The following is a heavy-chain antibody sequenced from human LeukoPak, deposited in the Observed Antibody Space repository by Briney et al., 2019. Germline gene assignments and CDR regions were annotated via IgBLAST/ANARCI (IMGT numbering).Heavy chain of an antibody. CDR1: GFTFSSYE. J-gene: IGHJ3*02. CDR2: ISSSGSTI. D-gene: IGHD3-22*01. CDR3: AKGGYSPLDAFDI. Sequence: GGSLRLSCAASGFTFSSYEMNWVRQAPGKGLEWVSYISSSGSTIYYADSVKGRFTISRDNSKNALYLQMNSLRAEDTAVYYCAKGGYSPLDAFDIWGQGTMVTVSS. V-gene: IGHV3-48*03.